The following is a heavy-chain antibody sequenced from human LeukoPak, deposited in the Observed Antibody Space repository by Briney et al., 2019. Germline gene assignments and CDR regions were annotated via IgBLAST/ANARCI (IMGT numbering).Heavy chain of an antibody. J-gene: IGHJ4*02. CDR3: ARHSLPGTTPFDY. CDR2: INPSGGST. D-gene: IGHD1-1*01. Sequence: ASVKVSRKASGYTFSSYYMHWVRQAPEQGLGWMGVINPSGGSTSYAQRFQGRVTMTRDTSTSTFYMELSSLRSEDTAVYYCARHSLPGTTPFDYWGQGTLVTVSS. V-gene: IGHV1-46*01. CDR1: GYTFSSYY.